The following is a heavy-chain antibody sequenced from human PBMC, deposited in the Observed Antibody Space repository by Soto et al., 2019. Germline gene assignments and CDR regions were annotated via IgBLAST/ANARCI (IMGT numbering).Heavy chain of an antibody. CDR3: AFLHSSARAFDSFDS. D-gene: IGHD6-19*01. V-gene: IGHV5-10-1*01. CDR2: LAPPASYT. J-gene: IGHJ3*01. CDR1: GYSFTSYW. Sequence: PEESLKISYKGSGYSFTSYWISWVRQMPGKGLEWMGRLAPPASYTNYIPSLQGHVTIPADKSISTAYLQWSSMKTSYTALYYCAFLHSSARAFDSFDSLGQALTVSV.